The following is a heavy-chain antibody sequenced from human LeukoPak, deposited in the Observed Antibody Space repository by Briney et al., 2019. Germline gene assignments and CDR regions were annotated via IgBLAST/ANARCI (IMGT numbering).Heavy chain of an antibody. Sequence: ASVRVSCKVSGYTFTSSNINWVRQAPGQGLEWMGWMNPSSGNTAYAQRFQGRVTMTRDTSTNTAFLQLTSLRSEDTAVYYCARGLDVERSSAWSWGPKKFSYNVMDAWGQGTTVTVSS. V-gene: IGHV1-8*01. J-gene: IGHJ6*02. D-gene: IGHD3-9*01. CDR2: MNPSSGNT. CDR3: ARGLDVERSSAWSWGPKKFSYNVMDA. CDR1: GYTFTSSN.